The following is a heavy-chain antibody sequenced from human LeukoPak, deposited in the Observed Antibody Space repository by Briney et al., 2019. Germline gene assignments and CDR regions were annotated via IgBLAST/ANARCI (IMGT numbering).Heavy chain of an antibody. CDR2: IGTASDT. J-gene: IGHJ6*03. CDR1: GFTFSSFD. V-gene: IGHV3-13*01. D-gene: IGHD1-1*01. Sequence: PGGSLRLSCAASGFTFSSFDMHWVRQPTGQGLDWVSTIGTASDTYYPGSVGGRFTLSRDNAKNSLYLQMNSLTAGDTAVYYCARGPPRGKYYYMDVWGKGTTVTVSS. CDR3: ARGPPRGKYYYMDV.